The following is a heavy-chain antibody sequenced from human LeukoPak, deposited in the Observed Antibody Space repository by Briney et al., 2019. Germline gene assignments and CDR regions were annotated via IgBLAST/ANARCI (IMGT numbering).Heavy chain of an antibody. CDR1: GYTFTSYG. J-gene: IGHJ4*02. CDR3: ARSRAVVTHFDY. V-gene: IGHV1-18*01. D-gene: IGHD4-23*01. CDR2: ISAYNGNT. Sequence: ASVKVSCKASGYTFTSYGISWVRQAPGQGLEWMGWISAYNGNTNYAQKLQGRVTMTTDTPTSTAYMELRSLRSDDTAVYYCARSRAVVTHFDYWGQGTLATVSS.